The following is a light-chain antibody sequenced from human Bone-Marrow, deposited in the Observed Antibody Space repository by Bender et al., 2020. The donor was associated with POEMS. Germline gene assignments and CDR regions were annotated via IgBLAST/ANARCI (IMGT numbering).Light chain of an antibody. J-gene: IGLJ2*01. V-gene: IGLV2-11*01. CDR1: SSDVGAYNY. CDR2: DVN. CDR3: SSYAGNNVV. Sequence: QSALTQPRSVSGSPGQSVTISCTGTSSDVGAYNYVSWFQQRPGKVPKLMIYDVNKRPSGVPDRFSGSKSGNSASLTISGLQAEDESDYYCSSYAGNNVVFGGGTKLTVL.